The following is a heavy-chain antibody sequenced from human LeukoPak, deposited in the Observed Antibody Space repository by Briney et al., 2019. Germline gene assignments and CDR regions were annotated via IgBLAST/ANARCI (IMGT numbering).Heavy chain of an antibody. D-gene: IGHD6-6*01. Sequence: SETLSLTCAVYGGSFSGYYWSWIRQPPGKGLEWIGEINHSGSTNYNSSLKSRVTISVDTSKNQFSLKLSSVTAADTAVYYCARAPAGIAARLEGYMDVWGKGTTVTVSS. CDR3: ARAPAGIAARLEGYMDV. CDR2: INHSGST. CDR1: GGSFSGYY. V-gene: IGHV4-34*01. J-gene: IGHJ6*03.